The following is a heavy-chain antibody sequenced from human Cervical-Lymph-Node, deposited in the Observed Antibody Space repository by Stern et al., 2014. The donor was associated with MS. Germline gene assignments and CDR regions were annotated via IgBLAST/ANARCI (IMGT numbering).Heavy chain of an antibody. Sequence: EVQLVESGGGLVQPGGSLRLSCAASGFTFSSSDMHWVRQATGQGLEWVSGIGSAGDTYYSDSVKGRFTISRDDAKNSLYLQMNSLTVGDTAVYYCARGRRDGYNFPFDYWGQGTLVTGSS. CDR3: ARGRRDGYNFPFDY. CDR2: IGSAGDT. CDR1: GFTFSSSD. V-gene: IGHV3-13*01. J-gene: IGHJ4*02. D-gene: IGHD5-24*01.